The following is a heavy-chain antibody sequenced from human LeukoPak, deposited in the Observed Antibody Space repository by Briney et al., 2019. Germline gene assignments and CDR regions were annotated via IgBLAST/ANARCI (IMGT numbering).Heavy chain of an antibody. Sequence: ASVKVSCKASGFTFTSYGISWVRQAPGQGLEWMGWISAYNGNTNYAQKLQGRVTMTTDTSTSTAYMELRSLRSDDTAVYYCARGDADTATNWFDPWGQGTLVTVSS. D-gene: IGHD5-18*01. J-gene: IGHJ5*02. CDR1: GFTFTSYG. CDR2: ISAYNGNT. V-gene: IGHV1-18*01. CDR3: ARGDADTATNWFDP.